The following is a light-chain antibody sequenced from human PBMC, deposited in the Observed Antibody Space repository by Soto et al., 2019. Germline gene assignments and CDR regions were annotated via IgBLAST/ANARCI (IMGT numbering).Light chain of an antibody. CDR3: QQRSNWHSIT. Sequence: TQSPGSLFKARRNRATRSCMASQSVSSRYLTWYQQQPGQAPSLLVYGASNRATGIPARFSGSGSGTDFALTISSLGPQDSAVYYCQQRSNWHSITCAEGTRLEIK. CDR2: GAS. J-gene: IGKJ5*01. V-gene: IGKV3D-20*02. CDR1: QSVSSRY.